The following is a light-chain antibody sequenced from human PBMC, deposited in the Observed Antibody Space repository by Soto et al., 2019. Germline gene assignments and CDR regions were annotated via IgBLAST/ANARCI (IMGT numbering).Light chain of an antibody. V-gene: IGKV1-5*03. CDR2: KAS. CDR3: QQYNSYSMDS. Sequence: DIQMTQSPSTLSASVGDRVTITCRASQSISSWLAWYQQKPGKAPKLLIYKASSFESGVPSRFSGNGSGTEFTLTISSLQPDDFATNYCQQYNSYSMDSFGQGTKLEIK. CDR1: QSISSW. J-gene: IGKJ2*03.